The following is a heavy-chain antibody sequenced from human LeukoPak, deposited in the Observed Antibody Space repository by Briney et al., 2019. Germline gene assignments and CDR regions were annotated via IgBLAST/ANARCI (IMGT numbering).Heavy chain of an antibody. D-gene: IGHD4-23*01. CDR2: TSYSGST. CDR3: ARHGDTTVITPWVAY. V-gene: IGHV4-39*01. J-gene: IGHJ4*02. CDR1: GGSISSSGCF. Sequence: SETLSLTCTVSGGSISSSGCFWGWFRQPPGQGLEWIGSTSYSGSTYYNPSLKSRTTLSVDTSKNQFSLKLSSVIAADTAVFFCARHGDTTVITPWVAYWGQGTPVTISS.